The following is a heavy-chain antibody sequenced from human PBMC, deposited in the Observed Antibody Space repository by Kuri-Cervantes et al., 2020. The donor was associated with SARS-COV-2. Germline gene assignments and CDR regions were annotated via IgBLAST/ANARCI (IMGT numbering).Heavy chain of an antibody. D-gene: IGHD3-10*01. V-gene: IGHV3-11*05. CDR1: GFTFSDYY. CDR2: ISSSSSYT. J-gene: IGHJ4*02. Sequence: GESLKISCAASGFTFSDYYMSWIRQAPGKGLEWVSYISSSSSYTNYADSVKGRFTISRDNAKNSLYLQMNSLRAEDTAVYYCARDLNGGSDYRGQGTLVTVSS. CDR3: ARDLNGGSDY.